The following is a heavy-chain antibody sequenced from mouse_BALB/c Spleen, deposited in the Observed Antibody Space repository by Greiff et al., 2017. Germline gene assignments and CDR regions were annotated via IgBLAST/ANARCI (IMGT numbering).Heavy chain of an antibody. Sequence: VKLQESGPGLVAPSQSLSITCTVSGFSLTSYGVHWVRQPPGKGLEWLGVIWAGGSTNYNSALMSRLSISKDNSKSQVFLKMNSLQTDDTAMYYCARGDYEAWFAYWGQGTLVTVSA. CDR3: ARGDYEAWFAY. J-gene: IGHJ3*01. V-gene: IGHV2-9*02. CDR2: IWAGGST. CDR1: GFSLTSYG. D-gene: IGHD2-4*01.